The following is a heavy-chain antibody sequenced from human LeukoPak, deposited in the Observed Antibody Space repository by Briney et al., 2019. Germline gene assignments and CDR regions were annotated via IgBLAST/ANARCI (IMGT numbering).Heavy chain of an antibody. Sequence: PGGSLRLSCAASGLTFSNHGMHWVRQAPGKGLEWVAMITSDGNNKYYADSVKDRFTISRDDSKNTLYLQMNSLRGEDTAVYYCAKDKIFRYLDYWGQGALVTVTS. V-gene: IGHV3-30*18. D-gene: IGHD2/OR15-2a*01. J-gene: IGHJ4*02. CDR3: AKDKIFRYLDY. CDR2: ITSDGNNK. CDR1: GLTFSNHG.